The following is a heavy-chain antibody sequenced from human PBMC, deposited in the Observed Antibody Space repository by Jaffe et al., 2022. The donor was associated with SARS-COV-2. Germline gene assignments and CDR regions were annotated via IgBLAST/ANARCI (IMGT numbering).Heavy chain of an antibody. Sequence: QVQLVQSGAEVKKPGASVKVSCKASGYTFTGYYMHWVRQAPGQGLEWMGRINPNSGGTNYAQKFQGRVTMTRDTSISTAYMELSRLRSDDTAVYYCARDGEWLVQEKPFDYWGQGTLVTVSS. J-gene: IGHJ4*02. CDR1: GYTFTGYY. V-gene: IGHV1-2*06. D-gene: IGHD6-19*01. CDR2: INPNSGGT. CDR3: ARDGEWLVQEKPFDY.